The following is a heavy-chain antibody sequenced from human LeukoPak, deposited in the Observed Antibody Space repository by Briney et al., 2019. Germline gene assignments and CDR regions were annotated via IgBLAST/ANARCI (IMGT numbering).Heavy chain of an antibody. CDR3: ARLAIPFDY. CDR2: LYLGHSAP. CDR1: GYSFKRYW. V-gene: IGHV5-51*01. Sequence: GESLKISCKGSGYSFKRYWLGWVRQVPGQGQNSIGNLYLGHSAPISTHAFQGQVTITPDKSISTAYLQWNSVKASDTAMYYCARLAIPFDYWGQGTLVTVSS. J-gene: IGHJ4*02.